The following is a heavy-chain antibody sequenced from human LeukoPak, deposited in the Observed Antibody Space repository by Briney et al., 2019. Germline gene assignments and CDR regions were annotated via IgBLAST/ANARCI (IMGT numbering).Heavy chain of an antibody. V-gene: IGHV4-61*01. Sequence: SGTLSLTCTVSGGSVSSGSYYWSWLRHPPGQGLEWIGYIYYSGSTNSNPSLKSRVTISVDTSRNQFSLKLSSVTAADTAMYYCARGRYGDSVDYWGQGTLVTVSS. J-gene: IGHJ4*02. CDR1: GGSVSSGSYY. CDR2: IYYSGST. CDR3: ARGRYGDSVDY. D-gene: IGHD4-17*01.